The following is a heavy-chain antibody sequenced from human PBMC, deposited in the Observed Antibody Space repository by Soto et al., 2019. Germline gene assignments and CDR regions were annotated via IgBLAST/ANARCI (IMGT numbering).Heavy chain of an antibody. V-gene: IGHV3-30*18. CDR1: GFTFSSYG. CDR3: AKVEVFAFDI. CDR2: ISYDGSNK. J-gene: IGHJ3*02. Sequence: GGSLRLSCAASGFTFSSYGMHWVRQAPGKGLEWVAVISYDGSNKYYADSVKGRFTISRDNSKNTLYLQMNSPRAEDTAVYYCAKVEVFAFDIWGQGTMVTVSS. D-gene: IGHD2-8*02.